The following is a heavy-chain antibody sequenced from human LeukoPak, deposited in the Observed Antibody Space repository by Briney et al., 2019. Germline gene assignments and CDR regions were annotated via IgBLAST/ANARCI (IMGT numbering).Heavy chain of an antibody. J-gene: IGHJ3*02. D-gene: IGHD2-2*01. Sequence: GGSLRLSCAASGFTVSSNYMSWVRQAPGKGLEWVSVIYSGGSTYYADSVKGRFTNSRDNSKNTLYLQMNSLRAEDTAVYYCARVPDIVVVPAAEGAFDIWGQGTMVTVSS. CDR1: GFTVSSNY. CDR3: ARVPDIVVVPAAEGAFDI. V-gene: IGHV3-53*05. CDR2: IYSGGST.